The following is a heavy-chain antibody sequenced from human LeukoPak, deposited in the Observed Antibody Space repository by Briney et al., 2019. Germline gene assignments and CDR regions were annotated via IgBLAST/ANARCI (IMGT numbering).Heavy chain of an antibody. CDR3: VTVYSFGVY. J-gene: IGHJ4*02. CDR1: GYTFTDYH. D-gene: IGHD3-16*01. Sequence: EASVKVSCKASGYTFTDYHMHWVRQAPGQGLEWMGWINPNSGGTNYAQKFQGRVSMTRDTSTSTAYMELSRLRSDDTAVHYCVTVYSFGVYWGQGTLVTVSS. V-gene: IGHV1-2*02. CDR2: INPNSGGT.